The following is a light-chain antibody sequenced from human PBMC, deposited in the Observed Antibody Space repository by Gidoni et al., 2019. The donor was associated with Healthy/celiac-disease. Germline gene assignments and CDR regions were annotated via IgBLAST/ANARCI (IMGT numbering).Light chain of an antibody. Sequence: QSVLTQPPSVSGAPGQRVTIPCTGRSANIGAGYDVHWYQQLPVTAPNLLIYGNSNRPSGVPDRFSGSKSGTSASLAITGLQAEDEADYYCQSYDSSLSGVVFGGGTKLTVL. CDR2: GNS. J-gene: IGLJ2*01. CDR1: SANIGAGYD. CDR3: QSYDSSLSGVV. V-gene: IGLV1-40*01.